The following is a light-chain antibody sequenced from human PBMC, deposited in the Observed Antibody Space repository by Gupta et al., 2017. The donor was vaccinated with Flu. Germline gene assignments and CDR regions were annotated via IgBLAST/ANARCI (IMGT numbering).Light chain of an antibody. CDR1: QNITSN. Sequence: PSSLSASVGDRVTITCRASQNITSNLNWYQQRPGKAPKLLIYDTSNLQSRVPSRFSGSGSGTDFNLTISSLQPEDFATYYCQQSFNIPVTFGRGTKVDIK. V-gene: IGKV1-39*01. CDR3: QQSFNIPVT. CDR2: DTS. J-gene: IGKJ4*01.